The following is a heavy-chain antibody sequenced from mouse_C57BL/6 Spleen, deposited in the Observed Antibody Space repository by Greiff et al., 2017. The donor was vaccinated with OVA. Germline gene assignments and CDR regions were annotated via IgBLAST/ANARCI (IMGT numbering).Heavy chain of an antibody. CDR1: GYTFTSYW. J-gene: IGHJ2*01. CDR2: IDPSASYT. CDR3: AGSLVNFDY. Sequence: VQLQQPGAELVKPGASVKLSCKASGYTFTSYWMQWVKQRPGQGLEWIGEIDPSASYTNYNQKFKGKATLTVDTSSSTAYMQLSSLTSEDSAVYYCAGSLVNFDYWGQGTTLTVSS. V-gene: IGHV1-50*01. D-gene: IGHD2-1*01.